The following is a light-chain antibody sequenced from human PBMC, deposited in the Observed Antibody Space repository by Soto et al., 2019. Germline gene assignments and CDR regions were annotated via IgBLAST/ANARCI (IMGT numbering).Light chain of an antibody. CDR1: QSVSSY. CDR2: DAS. CDR3: HQRYNWPRVT. J-gene: IGKJ5*01. V-gene: IGKV3-11*01. Sequence: DSVLTQSPATLSLSPGERATLSCRASQSVSSYLAWYRQKPGQAPRLLIYDASNRATGIPARFSGSGSGTDFTLTITSLEPEDFAVYFCHQRYNWPRVTFGQGTRLEIK.